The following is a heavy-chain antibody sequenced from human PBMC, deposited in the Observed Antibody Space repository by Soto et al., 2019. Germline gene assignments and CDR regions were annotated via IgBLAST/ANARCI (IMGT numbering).Heavy chain of an antibody. D-gene: IGHD6-13*01. Sequence: SETLSLTCAVYGGSFSGYYWTWIRKPTGKGLEWIGEINHGGNTNYNPSLSSRVTISVDTSKNQFSLKLNFVTAADTAVYFCARRRAPIAATGTIEYWGQGTPVTVSS. CDR2: INHGGNT. CDR3: ARRRAPIAATGTIEY. V-gene: IGHV4-34*01. J-gene: IGHJ4*02. CDR1: GGSFSGYY.